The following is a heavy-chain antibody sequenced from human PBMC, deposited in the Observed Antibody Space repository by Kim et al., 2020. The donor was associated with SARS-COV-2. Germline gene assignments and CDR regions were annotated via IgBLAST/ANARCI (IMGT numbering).Heavy chain of an antibody. CDR2: ISSSSSYI. V-gene: IGHV3-21*01. CDR1: GFTFSSYS. J-gene: IGHJ4*02. CDR3: ASQSLWGYPPYYFDY. Sequence: GGSLRLSCAASGFTFSSYSMNWVRQAPGKGLEWVSSISSSSSYIYYADSVKGRYTISRDNAKNSLYLQMNSLRAEETAVYYCASQSLWGYPPYYFDYWGQGTLVTVSS. D-gene: IGHD5-18*01.